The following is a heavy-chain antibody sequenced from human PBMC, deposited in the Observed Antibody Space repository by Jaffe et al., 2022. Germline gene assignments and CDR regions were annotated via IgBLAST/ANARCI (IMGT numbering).Heavy chain of an antibody. V-gene: IGHV3-23*01. J-gene: IGHJ4*02. CDR1: GFTFSSYA. CDR3: AKEGDCSGGSCYSKSFDY. Sequence: EVQLLESGGGLVQPGGSLRLSCAASGFTFSSYAMSWVRQAPGKGLEWVSAISGSGGSTYYADSVKGRFTISRDNSKNTLYLQMNSLRAEDTAVYYCAKEGDCSGGSCYSKSFDYWGQGTLVTVSS. CDR2: ISGSGGST. D-gene: IGHD2-15*01.